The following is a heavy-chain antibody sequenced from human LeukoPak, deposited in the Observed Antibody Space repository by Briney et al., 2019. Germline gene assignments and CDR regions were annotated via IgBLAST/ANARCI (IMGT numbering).Heavy chain of an antibody. D-gene: IGHD5-18*01. J-gene: IGHJ4*02. CDR2: ISGSGGST. Sequence: GGSLRLSCAASGFTFSSYATSWVRQAPGKGLEWVSAISGSGGSTYYADSVKGRFTISRDNSKNTLYLQMNSLRAEDTAVYYCAKGTGYSYGDRPFDYWGQGTLVTVSS. CDR3: AKGTGYSYGDRPFDY. V-gene: IGHV3-23*01. CDR1: GFTFSSYA.